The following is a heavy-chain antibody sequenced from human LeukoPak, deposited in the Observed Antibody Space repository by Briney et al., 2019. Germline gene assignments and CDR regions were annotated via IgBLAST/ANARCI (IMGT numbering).Heavy chain of an antibody. D-gene: IGHD1-26*01. V-gene: IGHV3-21*01. CDR3: ARGATPSVMLYYMDV. CDR2: ISSSSSYI. J-gene: IGHJ6*03. Sequence: PGGSLRLSCAASGFTFSSYSMNWVRQAPGKGLEWVSSISSSSSYIYYADSVKGRFTISRDNAKNSLYLQMNSLRAEDTAVYYCARGATPSVMLYYMDVWGKGTTVTVSS. CDR1: GFTFSSYS.